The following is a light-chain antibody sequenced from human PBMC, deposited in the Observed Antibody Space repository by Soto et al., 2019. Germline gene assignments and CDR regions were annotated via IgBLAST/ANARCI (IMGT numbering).Light chain of an antibody. CDR2: EGT. CDR1: SRDVGSYNL. V-gene: IGLV2-23*01. Sequence: QAALTQPSSVSAAPGQSITIPCTGTSRDVGSYNLVSWFQQHPGKVPKLLIYEGTKRPSGLSDRFSGSKSGNTASLTISGLQAEDEADYYCYSYAGENLYVFGTGTKVTVL. J-gene: IGLJ1*01. CDR3: YSYAGENLYV.